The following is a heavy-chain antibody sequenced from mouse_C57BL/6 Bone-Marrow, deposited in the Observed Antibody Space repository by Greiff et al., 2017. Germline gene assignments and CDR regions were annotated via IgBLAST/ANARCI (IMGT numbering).Heavy chain of an antibody. CDR1: GYTFTSYW. J-gene: IGHJ3*01. D-gene: IGHD3-2*02. CDR2: IHPNSGST. Sequence: VQLQQPGAELVKPGASVKLSCKASGYTFTSYWMHWVKQRPGQGLEWIGMIHPNSGSTYYNVTFKGKATLTADKSSSTAYMELRSLTSEDSAVYFCARRQLKPWFAYWGQGTLVTVSA. V-gene: IGHV1-64*01. CDR3: ARRQLKPWFAY.